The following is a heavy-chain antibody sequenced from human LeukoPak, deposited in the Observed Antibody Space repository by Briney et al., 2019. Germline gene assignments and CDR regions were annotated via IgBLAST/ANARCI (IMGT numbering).Heavy chain of an antibody. CDR1: GGTFSSYA. Sequence: GASVKVSCKASGGTFSSYAISWVQQAPGQGLEWMGGIIPIFGTANYAQKFQGRVTITTDESTSTAYMELSSLRSEDTAVYYCARGGRGCSSTSCYAFDIWGQGTMVTVSS. V-gene: IGHV1-69*05. D-gene: IGHD2-2*01. CDR2: IIPIFGTA. CDR3: ARGGRGCSSTSCYAFDI. J-gene: IGHJ3*02.